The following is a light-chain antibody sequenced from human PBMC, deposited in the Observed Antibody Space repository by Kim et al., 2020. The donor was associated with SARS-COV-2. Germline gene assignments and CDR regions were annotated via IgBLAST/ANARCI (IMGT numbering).Light chain of an antibody. V-gene: IGLV3-21*04. Sequence: SYELTQPPSVSVAPGQTARITCGGNGIGNKDVHWCQQKPGQAPILVIYYDNARPSGIPERFSGSNSGNTATLTISRVEAGDEADYYCQVWDRSSEHVVFG. CDR2: YDN. CDR1: GIGNKD. J-gene: IGLJ1*01. CDR3: QVWDRSSEHVV.